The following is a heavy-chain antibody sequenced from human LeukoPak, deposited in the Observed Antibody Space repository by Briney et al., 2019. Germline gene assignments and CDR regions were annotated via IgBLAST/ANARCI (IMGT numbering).Heavy chain of an antibody. Sequence: SETLSLSWTVYGSSMNGFFWSWIRQPAGKVLDWIWRIYASGTTNYHPSLKSRVTLSLDTSKKQFSLKLRSVTAADTAVYYCARDGYGGLPDFDYWGQGTLVTVSS. D-gene: IGHD5-12*01. V-gene: IGHV4-4*07. CDR1: GSSMNGFF. CDR3: ARDGYGGLPDFDY. CDR2: IYASGTT. J-gene: IGHJ4*02.